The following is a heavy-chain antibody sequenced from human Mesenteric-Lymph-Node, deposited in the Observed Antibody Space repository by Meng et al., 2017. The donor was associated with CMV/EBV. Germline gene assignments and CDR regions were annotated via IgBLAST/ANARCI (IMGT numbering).Heavy chain of an antibody. J-gene: IGHJ4*02. Sequence: NTGTYYWNWIRQRPGEGLEWLGYIYSRGNSHYDPSLMSRVSMSIDTSKNEFSLKITSVTVADTALYFCAREPGYYYDNRPSYFGFDYWGQGALVTVSS. CDR3: AREPGYYYDNRPSYFGFDY. V-gene: IGHV4-31*02. CDR1: NTGTYY. D-gene: IGHD3-22*01. CDR2: IYSRGNS.